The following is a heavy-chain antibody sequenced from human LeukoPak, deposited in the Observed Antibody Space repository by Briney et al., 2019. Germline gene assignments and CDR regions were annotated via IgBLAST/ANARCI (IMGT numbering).Heavy chain of an antibody. CDR1: LYTFTRYF. Sequence: ASVKVSRKPSLYTFTRYFISWVRQAPGQGLEWVGWISAYNGNTNYAQKLQGRVTMTTDTSTSTAYMELRSLRSDDTAVYYCARDLGSYPLEIWGQGTMVTVSS. V-gene: IGHV1-18*01. D-gene: IGHD1-26*01. CDR3: ARDLGSYPLEI. CDR2: ISAYNGNT. J-gene: IGHJ3*02.